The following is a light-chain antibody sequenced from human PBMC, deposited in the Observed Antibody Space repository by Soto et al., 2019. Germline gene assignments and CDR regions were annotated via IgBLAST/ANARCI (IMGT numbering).Light chain of an antibody. CDR3: QQYNSYSPCT. CDR1: QSISSW. V-gene: IGKV1-5*01. CDR2: DAS. Sequence: DIQMTQSPSTLSASVGDRVTITCRASQSISSWLAWYQQKPGKAPKLLTYDASSLESGVPSRFSGSGSGTEFTLTISSLQPDDFATYYCQQYNSYSPCTFGQGTKLEIK. J-gene: IGKJ2*02.